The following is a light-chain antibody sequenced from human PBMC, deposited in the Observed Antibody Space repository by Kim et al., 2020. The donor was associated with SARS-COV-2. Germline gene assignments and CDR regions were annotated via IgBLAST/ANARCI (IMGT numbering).Light chain of an antibody. J-gene: IGLJ3*02. V-gene: IGLV2-14*03. Sequence: GQSITISCTGTSSDVGGYNYVSWYQQHPGKAPKLMIYDVSNRPSGFSNRFSGSKPGNTASLTISGLQAEDEADYYCSSYTSSSTLVFGGGTQLTVL. CDR1: SSDVGGYNY. CDR3: SSYTSSSTLV. CDR2: DVS.